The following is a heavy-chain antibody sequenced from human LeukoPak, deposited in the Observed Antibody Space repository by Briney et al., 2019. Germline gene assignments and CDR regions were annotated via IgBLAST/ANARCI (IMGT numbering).Heavy chain of an antibody. CDR3: ARDPGSSAFDL. D-gene: IGHD1-14*01. CDR2: INRDSSVK. J-gene: IGHJ4*02. Sequence: GGSLRLSCAASGFNFTAFWMSWVRQTPGKGLECVANINRDSSVKNYVDSVKGRFTISRDNAKKSLFLELNSLRADDTAVFYCARDPGSSAFDLWGQGALVTVST. V-gene: IGHV3-7*01. CDR1: GFNFTAFW.